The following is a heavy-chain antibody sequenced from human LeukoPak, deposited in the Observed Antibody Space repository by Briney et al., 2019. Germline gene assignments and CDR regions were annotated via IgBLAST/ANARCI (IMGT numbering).Heavy chain of an antibody. D-gene: IGHD2-15*01. CDR2: TYYSGST. Sequence: ASETLSLTCAVYGGSFSGYYWSWIRQPPGKGLEWIGHTYYSGSTNYNPSLKSRVTISADTSKNQFSLKLSSVTAADTAVYYCAGGSSYYSCMDVWGKGTTVTVSS. CDR1: GGSFSGYY. V-gene: IGHV4-59*01. J-gene: IGHJ6*03. CDR3: AGGSSYYSCMDV.